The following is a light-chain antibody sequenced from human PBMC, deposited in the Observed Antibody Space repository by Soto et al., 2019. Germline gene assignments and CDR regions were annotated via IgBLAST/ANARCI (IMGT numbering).Light chain of an antibody. CDR1: QTVTIY. CDR3: QQRSDWPIT. V-gene: IGKV3-11*01. Sequence: EIVLTQSPATLSLSPGEGATLSCRASQTVTIYLAWYQQKPGQAPRLLIYDASNRATGIPARFSGSGSGTDFTLTTSSLEPEDFAVYYCQQRSDWPITFGQGTRLEIK. CDR2: DAS. J-gene: IGKJ5*01.